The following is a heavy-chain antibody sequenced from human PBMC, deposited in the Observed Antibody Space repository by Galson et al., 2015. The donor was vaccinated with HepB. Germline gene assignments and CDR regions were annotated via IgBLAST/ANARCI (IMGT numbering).Heavy chain of an antibody. Sequence: SLRLSCAAAGISVSSSYMTWVRQAPGKGLVWVSVIYKSGSTYYGDSVKGRFTISRDNSKNTLYLQMNSLRVEDTAVYYCARDLYGPGSYWSGSKHYGMDVWGHGTTVTVSS. J-gene: IGHJ6*02. D-gene: IGHD3-10*01. CDR3: ARDLYGPGSYWSGSKHYGMDV. CDR1: GISVSSSY. V-gene: IGHV3-66*01. CDR2: IYKSGST.